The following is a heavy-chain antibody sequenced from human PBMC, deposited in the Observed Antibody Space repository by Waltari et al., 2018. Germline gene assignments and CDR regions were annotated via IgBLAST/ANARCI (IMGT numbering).Heavy chain of an antibody. V-gene: IGHV3-74*01. Sequence: EVQLVESGGGLVHPGGSLRLSCEASGFTFSTFWVHWVRQVPGKGLVGVSRIKRDGSATSYADSVKRRFTISRDNAKNTVYLQMNSLRVEDTAVYHCASDVHSGRYGWFDPWGQGTLVTVSS. CDR1: GFTFSTFW. CDR3: ASDVHSGRYGWFDP. D-gene: IGHD1-26*01. CDR2: IKRDGSAT. J-gene: IGHJ5*02.